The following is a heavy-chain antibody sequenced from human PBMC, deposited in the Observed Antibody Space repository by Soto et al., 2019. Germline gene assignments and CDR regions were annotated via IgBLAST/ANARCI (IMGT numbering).Heavy chain of an antibody. Sequence: SETLSLTCAVYGGSFSGYYWSWIRQPPGKGLEWIGEINHSGSTNYNPSLKSRVTISVDTSKNQFSLKLSSVTAADTAVYYCASGAGTIAWPGASPNWFDPWGQGTLVTVSS. J-gene: IGHJ5*02. CDR3: ASGAGTIAWPGASPNWFDP. D-gene: IGHD1-7*01. V-gene: IGHV4-34*01. CDR2: INHSGST. CDR1: GGSFSGYY.